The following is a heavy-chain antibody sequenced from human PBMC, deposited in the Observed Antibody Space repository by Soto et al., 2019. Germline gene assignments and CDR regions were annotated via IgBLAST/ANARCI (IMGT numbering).Heavy chain of an antibody. Sequence: QLQLQESGPGLVKPSETLSLTCTVSGGSINNNNYYWGWIRQPPGKGLEWIGSIYYSGSTYNNPSFKSRVTMSVATPKNQCSLKLSSVTAADTAVYYCARLLHDSRGYYYFDYWGQGTLVTVSS. CDR3: ARLLHDSRGYYYFDY. V-gene: IGHV4-39*01. D-gene: IGHD3-22*01. J-gene: IGHJ4*02. CDR1: GGSINNNNYY. CDR2: IYYSGST.